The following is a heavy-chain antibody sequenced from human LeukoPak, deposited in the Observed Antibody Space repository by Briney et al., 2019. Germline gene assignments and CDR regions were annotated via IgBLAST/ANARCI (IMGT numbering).Heavy chain of an antibody. CDR1: GFPFSSYS. D-gene: IGHD5-12*01. CDR3: AKDTDDYLLD. Sequence: GGSLRLSCAASGFPFSSYSMNWVRQAPGKGLEWVSYISSAGDTIYYADSVKGRFTISRDNSKNTLYLQMNSLRAEDTAVYYCAKDTDDYLLDWGQGTLVTVSS. J-gene: IGHJ4*02. V-gene: IGHV3-48*01. CDR2: ISSAGDTI.